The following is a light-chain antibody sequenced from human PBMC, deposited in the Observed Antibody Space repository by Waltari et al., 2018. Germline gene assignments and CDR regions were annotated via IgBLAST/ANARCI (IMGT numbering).Light chain of an antibody. CDR3: CSYAGRGTYV. V-gene: IGLV2-23*01. CDR1: HSNVGSYNL. J-gene: IGLJ1*01. Sequence: QSALTQPASVSGSPGQSITISCPGFHSNVGSYNLVSWYQKHPGKAPKLLIYEGNRRPSGVSNRFSASKSDNTAALPISGLQAEDEADYYCCSYAGRGTYVFGSGTKVTVL. CDR2: EGN.